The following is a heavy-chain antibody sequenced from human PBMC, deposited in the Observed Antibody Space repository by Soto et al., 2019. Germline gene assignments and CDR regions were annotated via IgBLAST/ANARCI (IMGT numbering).Heavy chain of an antibody. J-gene: IGHJ4*02. CDR3: ARDNGYGTENYYFDY. D-gene: IGHD5-18*01. V-gene: IGHV3-33*01. CDR1: GFTFSSYG. CDR2: IWYDGSNK. Sequence: PGGSLRLSCAASGFTFSSYGMHWVRQAPGKGLEWVAVIWYDGSNKYYADSVKGRFTISRDNSKNTLYLQMNSLRAEDTAVYYCARDNGYGTENYYFDYWGQGTLVTVSS.